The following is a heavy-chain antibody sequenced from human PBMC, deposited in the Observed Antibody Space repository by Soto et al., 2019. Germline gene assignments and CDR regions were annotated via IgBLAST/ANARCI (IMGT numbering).Heavy chain of an antibody. J-gene: IGHJ4*02. CDR2: IYHSGST. D-gene: IGHD3-3*01. CDR3: ARGGAWDYDFWSGTDVGGSFDY. CDR1: GGSISSGGYS. Sequence: QLQLQESGSGLVKPSQTLSLTCAVSGGSISSGGYSWSWIRQPPGKGLEWIGYIYHSGSTYYNPSLKRRVTISVDRSKNQFSLKLSSVTAADTAVYYCARGGAWDYDFWSGTDVGGSFDYWGQGTLVTVSS. V-gene: IGHV4-30-2*01.